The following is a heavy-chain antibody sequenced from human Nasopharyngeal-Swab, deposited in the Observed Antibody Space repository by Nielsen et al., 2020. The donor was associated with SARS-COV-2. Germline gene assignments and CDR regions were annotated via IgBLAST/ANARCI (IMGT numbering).Heavy chain of an antibody. Sequence: GGSLRLSCAPSGFTFNSHGMHWVRQAPGKGLGWVAVISFDGSKKYYADSVKGRFTISRDSSKNTLYLQMNSLRAEDTAVYYCARDTSVDIVLLYYGMDVWGQGTTVTVSS. CDR2: ISFDGSKK. D-gene: IGHD5-12*01. V-gene: IGHV3-30*03. CDR1: GFTFNSHG. J-gene: IGHJ6*02. CDR3: ARDTSVDIVLLYYGMDV.